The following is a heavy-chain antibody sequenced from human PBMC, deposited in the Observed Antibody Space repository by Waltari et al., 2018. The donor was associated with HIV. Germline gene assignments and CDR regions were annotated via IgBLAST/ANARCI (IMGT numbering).Heavy chain of an antibody. CDR2: IFPVDSEP. CDR1: GYSFANYW. V-gene: IGHV5-51*03. D-gene: IGHD3-10*01. J-gene: IGHJ4*02. Sequence: EVQLVQSGAEVKKPGESLKISCKGSGYSFANYWIGWVRQMPGKGLEWMGIIFPVDSEPSYSPSFQGQVTISADKSINTAYLQWSSLKASDTAMYYCARRAYHGSGSLSDYYFEYWGQGTLVTVSS. CDR3: ARRAYHGSGSLSDYYFEY.